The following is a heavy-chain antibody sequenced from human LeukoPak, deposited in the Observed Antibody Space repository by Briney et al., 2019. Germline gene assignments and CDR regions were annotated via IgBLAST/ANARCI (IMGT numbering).Heavy chain of an antibody. CDR3: ARPVVPAAMVRGCWFDP. V-gene: IGHV4-59*08. D-gene: IGHD2-2*01. CDR2: IYYSGST. CDR1: GGSISSYY. J-gene: IGHJ5*02. Sequence: PSETLSLTCTVSGGSISSYYWSWIRQPPGKGLEWIGYIYYSGSTYYNPSLKSRVTISVDTSKNQFSLKLSSVTAADTAVYYCARPVVPAAMVRGCWFDPWGQGTLVTVSS.